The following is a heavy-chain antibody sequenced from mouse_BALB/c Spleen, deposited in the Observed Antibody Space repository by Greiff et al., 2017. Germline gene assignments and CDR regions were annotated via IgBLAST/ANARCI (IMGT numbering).Heavy chain of an antibody. V-gene: IGHV1-69*01. CDR2: IDTSDSYT. D-gene: IGHD2-1*01. J-gene: IGHJ2*01. CDR3: ARSGNGNYEYYFDY. CDR1: GYTFTDYW. Sequence: VKLMESGAELVMPGASVKMSCKASGYTFTDYWMHWVKQRPGQGLEWIGAIDTSDSYTSYNQKFKGKATLTVDESSSTAYMQLSSLTSEDSAVYYCARSGNGNYEYYFDYWGQGTTLTVSS.